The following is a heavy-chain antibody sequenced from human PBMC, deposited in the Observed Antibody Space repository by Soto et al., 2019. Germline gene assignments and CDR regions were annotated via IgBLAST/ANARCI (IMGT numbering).Heavy chain of an antibody. Sequence: QMQLVESGGNLVKPGGSLRLSCSGSGFSFGDYYMNWIGKAPGKGLEWVSYISSGGNTISYSDSVKGRFTISRDNAKKSVYLEMDSLRPEDTAVYYCARRLFLDVWGQGHLVTVSS. D-gene: IGHD2-21*01. CDR1: GFSFGDYY. CDR3: ARRLFLDV. V-gene: IGHV3-11*01. J-gene: IGHJ4*02. CDR2: ISSGGNTI.